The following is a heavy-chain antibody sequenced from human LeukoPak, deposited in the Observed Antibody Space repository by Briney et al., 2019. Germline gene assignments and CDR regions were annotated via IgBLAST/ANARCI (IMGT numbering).Heavy chain of an antibody. CDR2: ISSSSSTI. J-gene: IGHJ5*02. V-gene: IGHV3-48*01. Sequence: PGGSLRLSCAASGFTFSSYSMNWVRQAPGKGLEWVSYISSSSSTIYYADSVKGRFTISRDNAKNSLYLQMNSLRAEDTAVYYCARDRSIVGAGFDPWGQGTLVTVSS. CDR3: ARDRSIVGAGFDP. CDR1: GFTFSSYS. D-gene: IGHD1-26*01.